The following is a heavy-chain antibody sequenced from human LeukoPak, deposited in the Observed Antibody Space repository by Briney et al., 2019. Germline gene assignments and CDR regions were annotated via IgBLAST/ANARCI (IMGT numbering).Heavy chain of an antibody. J-gene: IGHJ3*02. CDR1: GDSISSRNSY. Sequence: SETLSLTCSVSGDSISSRNSYWCWIRQSPGKGLEWIGSMYYSGNTYYNPSLRSRVTTSVDTSNNQFSLKLSSVTAADTAAYYCARYPKSYSNGWIAFDIWGQGTMVTVSS. D-gene: IGHD6-19*01. CDR3: ARYPKSYSNGWIAFDI. V-gene: IGHV4-39*01. CDR2: MYYSGNT.